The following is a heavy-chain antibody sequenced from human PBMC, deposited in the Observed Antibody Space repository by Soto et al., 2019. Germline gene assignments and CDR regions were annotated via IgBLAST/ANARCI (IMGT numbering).Heavy chain of an antibody. Sequence: WGSLRLSCAASGLDFSSGVKCWVRPAPSKGLGWVSSISGSGRTIYRAGSMRGRFAISRDNSKNSLYLQLNNLRVDDTAVYYCAKAGPSYYYGMDVWGQGTTVTV. J-gene: IGHJ6*02. CDR1: GLDFSSGV. V-gene: IGHV3-23*01. CDR3: AKAGPSYYYGMDV. CDR2: ISGSGRTI.